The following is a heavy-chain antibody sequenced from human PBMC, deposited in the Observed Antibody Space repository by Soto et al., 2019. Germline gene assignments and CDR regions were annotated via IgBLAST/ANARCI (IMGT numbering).Heavy chain of an antibody. V-gene: IGHV3-23*01. CDR2: ISGSGGST. Sequence: GGSLRLSCAASGFTFSSYAMSWVRQAPGKGLEWVSAISGSGGSTYYADSVKGRFTISRDNSKNTLYLQMNSLRAEDTAVYYCAKYFGYDYIWGSYREPLFDYWGQGTLVTVSS. D-gene: IGHD3-16*02. J-gene: IGHJ4*02. CDR3: AKYFGYDYIWGSYREPLFDY. CDR1: GFTFSSYA.